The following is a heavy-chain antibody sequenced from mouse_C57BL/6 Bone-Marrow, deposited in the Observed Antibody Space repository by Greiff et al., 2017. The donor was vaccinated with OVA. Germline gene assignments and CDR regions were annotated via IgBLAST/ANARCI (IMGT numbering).Heavy chain of an antibody. V-gene: IGHV3-6*01. CDR1: GYSITSGYY. CDR3: ARDPPWFAD. Sequence: EVQLQESGPGLVKPSQSLSLTCSVTGYSITSGYYWNWIRQFPGNKLEWMGYISYDGSNNYNPSLKNRISITRDTSKNQFFLKLNSVTTEDTATYYCARDPPWFADWGQGTLVTVSA. CDR2: ISYDGSN. J-gene: IGHJ3*01.